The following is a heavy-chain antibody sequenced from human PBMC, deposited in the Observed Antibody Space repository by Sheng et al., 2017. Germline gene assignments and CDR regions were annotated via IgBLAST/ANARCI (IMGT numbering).Heavy chain of an antibody. Sequence: QVQLEQSGAEVKKPGSSVKISCKASGGTFSSDALNWVRQAPGHGLEWLGGIIPVFGKTTYAQNFQGRVSITADESSTTAFLHLNNLRSDDTAVYFCASGIHLSYLDFWGPGTLVTVSS. V-gene: IGHV1-69*01. CDR3: ASGIHLSYLDF. J-gene: IGHJ4*03. CDR2: IIPVFGKT. CDR1: GGTFSSDA.